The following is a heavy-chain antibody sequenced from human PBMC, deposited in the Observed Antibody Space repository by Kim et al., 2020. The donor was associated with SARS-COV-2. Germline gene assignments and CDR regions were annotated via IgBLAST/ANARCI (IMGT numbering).Heavy chain of an antibody. Sequence: GGSLRLSCAASGFTVSSNYMSWVRQAPGKGLEWVSVIYSGGSTYYADSVKGRFTISRDNSKNTLYLQMNSLRAEDTAVYYCARGPNSSGWYYYMDVWGKGTTVTVSS. CDR2: IYSGGST. J-gene: IGHJ6*03. V-gene: IGHV3-53*01. CDR1: GFTVSSNY. CDR3: ARGPNSSGWYYYMDV. D-gene: IGHD6-19*01.